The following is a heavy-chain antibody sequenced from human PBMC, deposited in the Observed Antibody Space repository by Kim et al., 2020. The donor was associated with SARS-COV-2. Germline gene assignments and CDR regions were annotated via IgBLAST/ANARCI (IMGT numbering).Heavy chain of an antibody. CDR1: GFTVSSNY. D-gene: IGHD3-3*01. Sequence: GGSLRLSCAASGFTVSSNYMSWVRQAPGKGLEWVSVIYSGGSTYYADSVKGRFTISRDNSKNTLYLQMNSLRAEDTAVYYCARSGVGSLATFDYWGQGTLVTVSS. CDR3: ARSGVGSLATFDY. CDR2: IYSGGST. J-gene: IGHJ4*02. V-gene: IGHV3-66*01.